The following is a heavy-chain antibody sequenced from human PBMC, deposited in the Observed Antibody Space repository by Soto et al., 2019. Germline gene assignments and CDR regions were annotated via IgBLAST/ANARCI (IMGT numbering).Heavy chain of an antibody. D-gene: IGHD3-22*01. CDR1: GGSISSSSFF. J-gene: IGHJ4*02. Sequence: SETLSLTCTVSGGSISSSSFFWGWIRQPPGEGLEWIGSLHYSGSTYYNPSLRSRVTISVDTSKNQFSLKLTSVTAADTALYYCARQLDYYDTSGDSLFDYWGQGTLVTGSS. CDR3: ARQLDYYDTSGDSLFDY. CDR2: LHYSGST. V-gene: IGHV4-39*01.